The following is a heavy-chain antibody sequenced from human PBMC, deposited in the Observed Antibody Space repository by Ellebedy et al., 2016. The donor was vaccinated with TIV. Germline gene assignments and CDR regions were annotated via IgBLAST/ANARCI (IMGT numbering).Heavy chain of an antibody. J-gene: IGHJ4*02. Sequence: AASVKVSCKVSGYTLTELSMHWVRQAPGKGLEWMGGFDPEDGETLYAQKFQARVTMTEDTSTDTAYMELSSLRSEDTAVYYCATTYYYDTSGYYERDFDYWGQGTLVTVSS. CDR1: GYTLTELS. CDR2: FDPEDGET. V-gene: IGHV1-24*01. D-gene: IGHD3-22*01. CDR3: ATTYYYDTSGYYERDFDY.